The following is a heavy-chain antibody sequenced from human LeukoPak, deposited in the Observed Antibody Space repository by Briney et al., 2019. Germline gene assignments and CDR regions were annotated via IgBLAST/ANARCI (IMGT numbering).Heavy chain of an antibody. CDR1: EGTFSSYA. CDR3: ARDGGSYGSGSRNWFDP. D-gene: IGHD3-10*01. V-gene: IGHV1-69*06. J-gene: IGHJ5*02. Sequence: VASVKVSCKASEGTFSSYAISWVRQAPGQGLEWMGGIIPIFGTANYAQKFQGRVTITADKSTSTAYMELSSLRSEDTAVYYCARDGGSYGSGSRNWFDPWGQGTLVTVSS. CDR2: IIPIFGTA.